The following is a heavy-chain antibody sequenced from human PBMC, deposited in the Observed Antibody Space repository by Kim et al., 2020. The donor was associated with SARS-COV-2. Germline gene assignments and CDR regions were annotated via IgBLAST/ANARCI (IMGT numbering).Heavy chain of an antibody. V-gene: IGHV5-10-1*01. CDR2: IDPSDSYS. J-gene: IGHJ3*02. Sequence: GESLKISCKGSGYSFSKYWISWVRQMPGKGLEWMGRIDPSDSYSNNSPSFQGRVTISADRSISTAYMQWSSLKASDTAMYYCTRSIDYYDSRGDVFDIWGQGTMVTVSS. CDR1: GYSFSKYW. D-gene: IGHD3-22*01. CDR3: TRSIDYYDSRGDVFDI.